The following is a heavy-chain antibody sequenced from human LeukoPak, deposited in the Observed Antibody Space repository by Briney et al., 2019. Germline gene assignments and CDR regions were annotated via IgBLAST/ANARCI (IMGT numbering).Heavy chain of an antibody. J-gene: IGHJ4*02. CDR3: AKDLSAITMVRGVVDY. Sequence: QAGGSLRLSCAASGFTFSSYAMSWVRQAPGKGLEWVSAISGSGGSTYYADSVKGRFTISRDNSKNTLYLQMNSLRAEDTAVYYCAKDLSAITMVRGVVDYWGQGTLVTVSS. V-gene: IGHV3-23*01. D-gene: IGHD3-10*01. CDR1: GFTFSSYA. CDR2: ISGSGGST.